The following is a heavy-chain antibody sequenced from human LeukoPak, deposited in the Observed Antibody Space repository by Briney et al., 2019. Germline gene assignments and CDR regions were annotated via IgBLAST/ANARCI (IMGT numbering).Heavy chain of an antibody. Sequence: SQTLSLTCTVSGGSISSGGYYWSWIRQPPGKGLEWIGYIYHSGSTYYNPSLKSRVTISVDTSKNQFSLKLSSVTAADTAVYYCAREEEGEGINYWGQGTLVTVSS. CDR2: IYHSGST. D-gene: IGHD1-26*01. V-gene: IGHV4-30-2*02. J-gene: IGHJ4*02. CDR3: AREEEGEGINY. CDR1: GGSISSGGYY.